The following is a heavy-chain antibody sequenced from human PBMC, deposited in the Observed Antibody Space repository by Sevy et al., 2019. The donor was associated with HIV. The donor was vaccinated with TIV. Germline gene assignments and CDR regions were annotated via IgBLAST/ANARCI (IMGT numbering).Heavy chain of an antibody. V-gene: IGHV1-69*06. CDR3: ASTSDDSSGYYSGAFDI. D-gene: IGHD3-22*01. CDR2: IIPIFGTA. J-gene: IGHJ3*02. CDR1: GGTFSSYA. Sequence: ASVKVSCKASGGTFSSYAISWVRQAPGQGLEWMGGIIPIFGTANYAQKFQGRVTITADKSTSTAYMELSSLRSEDTAVYYCASTSDDSSGYYSGAFDIWGQWTMVTVSS.